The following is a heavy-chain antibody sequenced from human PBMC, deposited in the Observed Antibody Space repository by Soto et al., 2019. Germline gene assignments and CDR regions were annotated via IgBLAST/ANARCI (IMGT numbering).Heavy chain of an antibody. V-gene: IGHV1-69*01. CDR1: GGTFSSYA. D-gene: IGHD3-16*01. CDR3: ATSGGREDRVFDY. CDR2: IIPMFGTA. J-gene: IGHJ4*02. Sequence: QVQLVQSGAEVKKPRSSVKVSCKSSGGTFSSYAISWVRQAPGQGLEWMEGIIPMFGTANYAQKFQGRVTITADESTRSAYMALRSLRSEDTAVYYCATSGGREDRVFDYWGQGTLVTVSS.